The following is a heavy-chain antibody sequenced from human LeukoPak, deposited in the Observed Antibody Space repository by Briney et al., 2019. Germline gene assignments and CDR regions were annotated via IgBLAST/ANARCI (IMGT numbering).Heavy chain of an antibody. Sequence: SETLSLTCAVYGGSFSGYYWGWIRQPPGKGLEWIGSIYYTGNTYYNPSLNSRVIISVDTSKNQFSLKLSSVTDADTAIYYCARLTSGWYVIYWGQGTLVTVSS. CDR2: IYYTGNT. CDR3: ARLTSGWYVIY. V-gene: IGHV4-39*01. CDR1: GGSFSGYY. D-gene: IGHD6-19*01. J-gene: IGHJ4*02.